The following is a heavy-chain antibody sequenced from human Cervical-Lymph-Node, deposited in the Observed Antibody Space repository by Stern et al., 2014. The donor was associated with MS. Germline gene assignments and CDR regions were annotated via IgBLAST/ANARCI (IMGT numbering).Heavy chain of an antibody. V-gene: IGHV3-33*01. CDR2: IWYDGRNE. J-gene: IGHJ4*02. CDR1: GLTFSSPG. D-gene: IGHD6-19*01. CDR3: VAYSSGDNINY. Sequence: VQLLESGGGVVQPGRSLRLSCVASGLTFSSPGMHWVRQAPGKGLEWVAVIWYDGRNEKYVDSVKCRFTISRDNSKDTLYLQMNSLRAEDTAVYYCVAYSSGDNINYWGQGTLVTVSS.